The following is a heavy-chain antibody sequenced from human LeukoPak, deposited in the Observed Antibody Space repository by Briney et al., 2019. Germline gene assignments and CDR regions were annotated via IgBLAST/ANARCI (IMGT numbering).Heavy chain of an antibody. D-gene: IGHD3-22*01. CDR3: ARDIWDSSGRRYFDY. CDR1: GFTLSNYG. Sequence: GGSLRLSCVASGFTLSNYGMHWVRQSPGKGLEWVAFLWSDGTNKAYTDSVKGRFTISRESSKNTLYLQMNSLTAEDTAVYFCARDIWDSSGRRYFDYWGQGTLVTVSS. V-gene: IGHV3-33*01. J-gene: IGHJ4*02. CDR2: LWSDGTNK.